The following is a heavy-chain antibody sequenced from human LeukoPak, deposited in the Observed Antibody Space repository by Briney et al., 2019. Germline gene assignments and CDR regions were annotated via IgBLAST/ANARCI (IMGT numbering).Heavy chain of an antibody. J-gene: IGHJ4*02. CDR1: GGSFSGYY. Sequence: SETLSLTCAVYGGSFSGYYWSWIRLPPGKGLEWIGEINHSGSINYNPSLKSRVTISVDTSKNQFSLKLSSVTAADTAVYYCARGRGYFDWPFDYWGQGTLVTVSS. V-gene: IGHV4-34*01. CDR3: ARGRGYFDWPFDY. D-gene: IGHD3-9*01. CDR2: INHSGSI.